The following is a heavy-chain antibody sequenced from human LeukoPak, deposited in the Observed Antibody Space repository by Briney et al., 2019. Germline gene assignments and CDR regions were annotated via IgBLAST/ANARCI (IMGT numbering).Heavy chain of an antibody. D-gene: IGHD2-21*01. J-gene: IGHJ2*01. Sequence: GGSLRLSCAASGFMFSDYGMHWVRQAPGKGLEWVAVISNDGSIIYYADSVKGRITISRDNSKNTLHLQMNSLRPDDTAVYYCAKDGPYCGGITCYFRYFDLWGRGTLVTVSS. CDR2: ISNDGSII. CDR1: GFMFSDYG. V-gene: IGHV3-30*18. CDR3: AKDGPYCGGITCYFRYFDL.